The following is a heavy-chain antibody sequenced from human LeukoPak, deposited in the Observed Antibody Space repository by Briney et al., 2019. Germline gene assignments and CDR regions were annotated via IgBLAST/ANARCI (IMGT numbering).Heavy chain of an antibody. CDR3: AGLQGLRLNY. CDR1: GYSITNGYY. J-gene: IGHJ4*02. CDR2: IYTSGST. Sequence: SETLSLTCTVSGYSITNGYYWGWIRHPAGKGLEWIGRIYTSGSTNYNPSLKSRVTTSVDTSKNQFSLKLSSVTAADTAVYYCAGLQGLRLNYWGQGTLVTVSS. V-gene: IGHV4-61*02. D-gene: IGHD3-3*01.